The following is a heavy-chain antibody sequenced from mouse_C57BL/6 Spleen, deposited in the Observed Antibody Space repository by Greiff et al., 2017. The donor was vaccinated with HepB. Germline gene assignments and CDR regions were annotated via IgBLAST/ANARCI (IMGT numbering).Heavy chain of an antibody. Sequence: EVKLVESGGGLVQPGGSLKLSCAASGFTFSDYYMYWVRQTPEKRLEWVAYISNGGGSTYYPDNVKGRFTISRDNAKNTLYLQMSLLNSEDTAMYYCARSYYYAMDYWGQGTSVTVSS. CDR1: GFTFSDYY. V-gene: IGHV5-12*01. CDR2: ISNGGGST. J-gene: IGHJ4*01. CDR3: ARSYYYAMDY.